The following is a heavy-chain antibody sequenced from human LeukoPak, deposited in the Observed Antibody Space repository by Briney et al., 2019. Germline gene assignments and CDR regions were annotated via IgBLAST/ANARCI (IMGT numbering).Heavy chain of an antibody. J-gene: IGHJ4*02. V-gene: IGHV4-59*01. D-gene: IGHD1-26*01. CDR1: GGSISSYY. CDR3: ARVSSGSYWYFDY. CDR2: IYYSGST. Sequence: SETLSLTCTVSGGSISSYYWSWIRQPPGKGLEWIGYIYYSGSTNYNPSLKSRVTISVDTSKKQFSLKVSSVTAADTAVYYCARVSSGSYWYFDYWGQGTLVTVS.